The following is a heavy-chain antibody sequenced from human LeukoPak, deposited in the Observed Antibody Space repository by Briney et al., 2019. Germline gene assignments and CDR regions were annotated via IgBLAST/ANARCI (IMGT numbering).Heavy chain of an antibody. J-gene: IGHJ4*02. CDR3: ATRSSWTDY. CDR2: IYYSGST. V-gene: IGHV4-39*01. D-gene: IGHD6-13*01. Sequence: SETLSLTCTVSGGSISSSSYYWGWIRQPPGKGLEWIGSIYYSGSTYYNPSLKSRVTISVDTSKNRFSLKLSSVTAADTAVYYCATRSSWTDYWGQGTLVTVSS. CDR1: GGSISSSSYY.